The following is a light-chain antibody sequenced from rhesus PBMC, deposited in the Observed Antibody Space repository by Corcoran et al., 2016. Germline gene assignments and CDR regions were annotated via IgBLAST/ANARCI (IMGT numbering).Light chain of an antibody. J-gene: IGKJ2*01. CDR2: AAS. Sequence: IQMTQSPSSLSASVGDRVTITCQASQGISSWLAWYQQQPGKAPKLLLYAASSLQSGVPSRFSGSGSGTDFTLTISSLQPADFATYYCQQHNNYPYSFGQGTKVELK. V-gene: IGKV1S11*01. CDR3: QQHNNYPYS. CDR1: QGISSW.